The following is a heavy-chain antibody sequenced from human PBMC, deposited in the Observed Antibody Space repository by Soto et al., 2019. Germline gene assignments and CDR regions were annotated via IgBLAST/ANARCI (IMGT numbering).Heavy chain of an antibody. CDR1: GFTFSTYS. Sequence: GSLRLSCAASGFTFSTYSMNWVRQAPGKGLEWVSSISSSGTYIHYADSLKGRFTISRDNAKNSLYLQMISLRAEDTAVYYCARDPSDCSSTSCWGYYALDVWGQGTTVTVSS. CDR3: ARDPSDCSSTSCWGYYALDV. V-gene: IGHV3-21*01. D-gene: IGHD2-2*01. CDR2: ISSSGTYI. J-gene: IGHJ6*02.